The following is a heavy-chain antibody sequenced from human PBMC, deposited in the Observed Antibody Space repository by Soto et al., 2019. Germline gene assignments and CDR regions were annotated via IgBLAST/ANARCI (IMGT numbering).Heavy chain of an antibody. CDR3: ALKVVTDYDN. Sequence: QVQLVQSGAEVKKPGASVRISCRASGYSFTSTYVHWVRQAPGQGPEWMGIINPAGGTTYYAQKFXXSPTITSDTSPDTGFMDLNDLSSEDTAVYFCALKVVTDYDNWGQGTLLTVSS. CDR1: GYSFTSTY. CDR2: INPAGGTT. V-gene: IGHV1-46*01. J-gene: IGHJ4*02. D-gene: IGHD2-21*02.